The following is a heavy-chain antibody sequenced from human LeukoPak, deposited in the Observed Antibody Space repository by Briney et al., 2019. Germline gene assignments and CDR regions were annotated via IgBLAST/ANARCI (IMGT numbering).Heavy chain of an antibody. D-gene: IGHD6-19*01. CDR3: ARKCSGWDAFDI. CDR1: GGSISSSSYY. CDR2: IYYSGST. V-gene: IGHV4-39*01. Sequence: SETLSLTCTVSGGSISSSSYYWGWIRQPPGKGLEWIGSIYYSGSTYYNPSLKSRVTISVDTSKNQFSLKLSSVTAADTAVYYCARKCSGWDAFDIWGQGTMVTVSS. J-gene: IGHJ3*02.